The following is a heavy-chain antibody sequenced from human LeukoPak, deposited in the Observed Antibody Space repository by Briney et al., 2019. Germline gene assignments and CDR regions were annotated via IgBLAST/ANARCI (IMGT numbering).Heavy chain of an antibody. Sequence: GGSLRLSCAASGFTFSSYAMSWVRQAPGKGLEWVSAISGSGGSTYYAHSVKGRFTISRDNSKNTLCLQMDSLRADGTAVYYCAKDVVPPVISTWFDPWGEGTLVTVSS. D-gene: IGHD2-2*01. CDR3: AKDVVPPVISTWFDP. CDR2: ISGSGGST. V-gene: IGHV3-23*01. CDR1: GFTFSSYA. J-gene: IGHJ5*02.